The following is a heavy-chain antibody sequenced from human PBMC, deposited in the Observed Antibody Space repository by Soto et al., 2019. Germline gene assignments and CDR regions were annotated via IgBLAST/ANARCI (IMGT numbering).Heavy chain of an antibody. V-gene: IGHV1-18*04. CDR2: ISAYNGNT. J-gene: IGHJ6*02. CDR3: ARVRWSYDFWSGYPSGMDV. Sequence: ASVKVSCKASGYTFTSYDISWVRQAPGQGLEWMGWISAYNGNTNYAQKLQGRVTMTTDTSTSTAYMELRSLRSDDTAVYYCARVRWSYDFWSGYPSGMDVWGQGTTVTVSS. D-gene: IGHD3-3*01. CDR1: GYTFTSYD.